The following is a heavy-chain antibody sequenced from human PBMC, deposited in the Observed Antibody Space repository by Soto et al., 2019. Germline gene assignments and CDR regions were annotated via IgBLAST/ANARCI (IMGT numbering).Heavy chain of an antibody. J-gene: IGHJ4*02. D-gene: IGHD3-22*01. CDR2: IIPIFGTA. CDR3: ARASYYYDSSGYYQGWDYFDY. V-gene: IGHV1-69*01. CDR1: GGTFSSYA. Sequence: QVQLVQSGAEVKKPGSSVKVSCKASGGTFSSYAISWVRQAPGQGLEWMGGIIPIFGTANYAQKFQGRVTITADDSTSTAYMELSSLRSADTAVYYCARASYYYDSSGYYQGWDYFDYWGQGTLVTVSS.